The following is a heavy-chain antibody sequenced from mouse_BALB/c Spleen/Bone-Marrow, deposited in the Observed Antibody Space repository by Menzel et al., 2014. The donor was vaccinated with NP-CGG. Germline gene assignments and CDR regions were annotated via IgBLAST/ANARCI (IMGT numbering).Heavy chain of an antibody. J-gene: IGHJ4*01. D-gene: IGHD2-12*01. CDR2: INPFLGAT. CDR1: GYSFTGYY. CDR3: ARSRYVPMDY. V-gene: IGHV1-31*01. Sequence: EVQLQQSGPELVKPGASVKISCKASGYSFTGYYMHWVKQSHVKSLEWIGRINPFLGATSYSQNFKDKASLTVDKSSXTAYMELHSLTFEDSAVYYCARSRYVPMDYWGQGTSVTVSS.